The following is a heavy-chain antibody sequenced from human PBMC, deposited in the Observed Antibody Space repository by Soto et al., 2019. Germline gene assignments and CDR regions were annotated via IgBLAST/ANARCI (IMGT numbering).Heavy chain of an antibody. V-gene: IGHV3-23*01. CDR1: GFTFSSYA. CDR3: AKELYSSSLNWFDP. CDR2: IIGNGGST. J-gene: IGHJ5*02. Sequence: GGSLRLSCAASGFTFSSYAMSWVRQAPGKGLEWVSAIIGNGGSTYYADSVKGRFTISRDNSKNTLYLQMNSLRAEDTAVYYCAKELYSSSLNWFDPWGQGTLVTVSS. D-gene: IGHD6-13*01.